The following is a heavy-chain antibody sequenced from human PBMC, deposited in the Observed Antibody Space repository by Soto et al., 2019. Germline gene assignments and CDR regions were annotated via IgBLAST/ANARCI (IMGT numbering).Heavy chain of an antibody. V-gene: IGHV4-34*01. J-gene: IGHJ6*02. CDR1: GESFSDYSWN. CDR2: INHSGST. D-gene: IGHD1-26*01. CDR3: ARGALNVEFGSGPLHGVMSV. Sequence: TSAVYGESFSDYSWNWNWIRQPPGKGLEWIGEINHSGSTSHNPSLKSRVTLSLDTSKNQFSLILTSVTAADTAVYYCARGALNVEFGSGPLHGVMSVRGQGSTVIVS.